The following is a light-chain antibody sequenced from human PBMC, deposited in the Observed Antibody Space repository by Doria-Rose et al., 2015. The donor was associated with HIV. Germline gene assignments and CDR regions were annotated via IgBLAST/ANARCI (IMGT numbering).Light chain of an antibody. CDR3: QSYDSSLSGYV. Sequence: QTVVTQEPSVSEAPGQRVTISCTGSSSNIGAGYDVHWYQQLPGTVPKLLIYGNINRPSGVPDRISGSKSGNSASLAITGLQAEDEADYYCQSYDSSLSGYVFGTGTKVTVL. V-gene: IGLV1-40*01. CDR2: GNI. CDR1: SSNIGAGYD. J-gene: IGLJ1*01.